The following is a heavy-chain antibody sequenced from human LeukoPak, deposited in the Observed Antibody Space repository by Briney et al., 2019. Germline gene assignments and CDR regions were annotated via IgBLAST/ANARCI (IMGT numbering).Heavy chain of an antibody. CDR3: ARSHGSGSYYNLNDY. CDR1: GGSISSYY. J-gene: IGHJ4*02. D-gene: IGHD3-10*01. CDR2: IYYDGST. V-gene: IGHV4-59*01. Sequence: SETLSLTCTVSGGSISSYYWSWIRQPPGKGLEWIGYIYYDGSTNYNPSLRSRVTISVDMSKNQFSLKLNSVTAADTAVYYCARSHGSGSYYNLNDYWGQGTLVTVSS.